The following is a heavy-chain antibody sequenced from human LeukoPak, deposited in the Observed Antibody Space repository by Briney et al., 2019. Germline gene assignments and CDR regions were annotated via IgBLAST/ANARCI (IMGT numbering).Heavy chain of an antibody. CDR2: ISYDGSNK. V-gene: IGHV3-30*18. D-gene: IGHD1-26*01. J-gene: IGHJ4*02. CDR3: AKGGWGAGKFDY. CDR1: GFTFDDYT. Sequence: PGGSLRLSCAASGFTFDDYTMHWVRQAPGKGLEWVAVISYDGSNKYYADSVKGRFTISRDNSKDTLYLQMNSLRAEDTAVYYCAKGGWGAGKFDYWGQGTLVTVSS.